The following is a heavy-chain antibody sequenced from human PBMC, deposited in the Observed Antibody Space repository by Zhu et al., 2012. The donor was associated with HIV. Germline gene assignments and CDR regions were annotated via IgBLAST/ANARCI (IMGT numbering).Heavy chain of an antibody. J-gene: IGHJ6*03. CDR3: ARIREDILTGYYYYYMDV. V-gene: IGHV4-59*12. Sequence: QGQLQKSGPGLVKPSATLSLTCSVSRDSISSFYWSWIRQSPGQRLEWIGYVYNSGSPNYNPSLKSRVTMSVDTSKNQFSLKLRSVTAVDTAVYYCARIREDILTGYYYYYMDVWGTKGPRSPSP. CDR1: RDSISSFY. CDR2: VYNSGSP. D-gene: IGHD3-9*01.